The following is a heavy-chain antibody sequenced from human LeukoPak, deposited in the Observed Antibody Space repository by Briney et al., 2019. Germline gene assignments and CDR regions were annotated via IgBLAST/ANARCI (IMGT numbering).Heavy chain of an antibody. CDR3: ARLREGLYHFDY. CDR1: GYMFINDY. Sequence: ASVKVYCKASGYMFINDYIHWVRQAPGQGLEWMGWINANSGGTKYAQKLQGRVTMTRDTSINTAYMELSRLRSDDTAVYYCARLREGLYHFDYWGQGTLVTVSS. D-gene: IGHD3-16*02. CDR2: INANSGGT. V-gene: IGHV1-2*02. J-gene: IGHJ4*02.